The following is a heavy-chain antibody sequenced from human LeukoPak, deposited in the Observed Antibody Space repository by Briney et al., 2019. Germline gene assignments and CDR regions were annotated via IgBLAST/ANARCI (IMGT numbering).Heavy chain of an antibody. D-gene: IGHD2-8*01. CDR2: ISGSGGST. Sequence: GGSLRLSCAASGFTFSSYAMSWVRQAPGKGLEWVSAISGSGGSTYYADSVEGRFTISRDNSKNTLYLQMSSLRAEDTAVYYCAKSSVSRPDYWGQGTLVTVSS. CDR3: AKSSVSRPDY. J-gene: IGHJ4*02. CDR1: GFTFSSYA. V-gene: IGHV3-23*01.